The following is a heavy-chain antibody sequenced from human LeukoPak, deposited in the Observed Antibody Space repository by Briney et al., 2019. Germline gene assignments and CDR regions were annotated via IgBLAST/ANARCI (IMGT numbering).Heavy chain of an antibody. Sequence: GGSLRLSCAASGFTFSDYYMSWIRQALGKGLEWVSYISSSGSTIYYADSVKGRFTISRDNAKNSLYLQMNSLRAEDTAVHYCAREAVNRAFDIWGQGTMVTVSS. CDR3: AREAVNRAFDI. CDR1: GFTFSDYY. J-gene: IGHJ3*02. D-gene: IGHD1-14*01. V-gene: IGHV3-11*01. CDR2: ISSSGSTI.